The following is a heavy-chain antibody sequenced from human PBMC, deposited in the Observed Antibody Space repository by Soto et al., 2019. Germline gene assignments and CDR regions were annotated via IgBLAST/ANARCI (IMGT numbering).Heavy chain of an antibody. D-gene: IGHD3-3*01. Sequence: PGGSLRLSCAAPGFTFSDYYISWIRQAPGKGLEWVSYISSSSSNTNYADSVKGRFTISRDNAKNSLYLQMNSLRAEDTAVYYCARVSLTYNDFWSGYYFDYWGQGTLVTVSS. CDR3: ARVSLTYNDFWSGYYFDY. J-gene: IGHJ4*02. CDR2: ISSSSSNT. V-gene: IGHV3-11*06. CDR1: GFTFSDYY.